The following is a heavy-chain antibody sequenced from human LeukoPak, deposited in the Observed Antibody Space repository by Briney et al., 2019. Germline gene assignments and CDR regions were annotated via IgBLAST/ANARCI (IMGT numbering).Heavy chain of an antibody. D-gene: IGHD5-12*01. CDR1: GYTFTGYY. J-gene: IGHJ4*02. V-gene: IGHV1-46*01. CDR3: ARARRAYSGYDSSGDY. CDR2: INPSGGST. Sequence: ASVKVSCKASGYTFTGYYMHWVRQAPGQGLECMGIINPSGGSTSYAQKFQGRVTMTRDMSTSTVYMELSSLRSEDTAVYYCARARRAYSGYDSSGDYWGQGTLVTVSS.